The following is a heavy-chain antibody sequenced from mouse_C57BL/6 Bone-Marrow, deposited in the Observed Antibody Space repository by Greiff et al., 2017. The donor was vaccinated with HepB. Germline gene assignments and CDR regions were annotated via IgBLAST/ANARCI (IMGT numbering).Heavy chain of an antibody. J-gene: IGHJ2*01. V-gene: IGHV5-17*02. Sequence: EVMLVESGGGLVQPGGSRKLSCSPSGFTFSSFGMHWVRQVPEKGLEWVAYISSDSTTVYYAVTVKGRFIISRDNPKKTLFLQMTSLRSEDSAMYYCARLGVSSYFDYWGQGTTLTVSS. CDR3: ARLGVSSYFDY. CDR2: ISSDSTTV. CDR1: GFTFSSFG.